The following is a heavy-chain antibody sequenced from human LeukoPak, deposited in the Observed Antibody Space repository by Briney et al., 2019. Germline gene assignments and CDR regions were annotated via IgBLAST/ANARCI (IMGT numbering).Heavy chain of an antibody. CDR2: INPNSGGT. V-gene: IGHV1-2*02. J-gene: IGHJ4*02. CDR1: GYTFTGYY. CDR3: ARNYYDSSGYYSPPRY. Sequence: ASVKVSCKASGYTFTGYYMHWVRQAPGQGLEWMGWINPNSGGTNYAQKFQGGVTMTRDASISTAYMELSRLRSDDTAVYYCARNYYDSSGYYSPPRYWGQGTLVTVSS. D-gene: IGHD3-22*01.